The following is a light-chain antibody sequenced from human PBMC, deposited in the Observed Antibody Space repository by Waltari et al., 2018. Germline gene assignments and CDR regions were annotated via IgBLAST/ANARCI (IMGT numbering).Light chain of an antibody. J-gene: IGLJ3*02. CDR3: SSYAGSENVV. CDR1: SNNVGGYNY. V-gene: IGLV2-8*01. CDR2: DVY. Sequence: QSALTQPPSASGSLRQSVTISCTGTSNNVGGYNYVSWYQQHPGKAPRLMIYDVYNRPSGVPVRFSGSKSGNTASLTVSGLQADDEADYYCSSYAGSENVVFGGGTKLTVL.